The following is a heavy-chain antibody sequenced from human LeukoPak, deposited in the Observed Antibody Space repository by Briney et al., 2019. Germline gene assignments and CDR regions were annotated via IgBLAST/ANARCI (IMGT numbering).Heavy chain of an antibody. CDR3: ARDRGTQSDY. D-gene: IGHD3-16*01. J-gene: IGHJ4*02. CDR2: IIPILGIA. Sequence: SLKVSCKASGGTFSSYAISWVRQAPGQGLEWMGRIIPILGIANYAQKFQGRVTITADKSTSTAYMELSSLRPEDTAVYYCARDRGTQSDYWGQGTLVTVSS. V-gene: IGHV1-69*04. CDR1: GGTFSSYA.